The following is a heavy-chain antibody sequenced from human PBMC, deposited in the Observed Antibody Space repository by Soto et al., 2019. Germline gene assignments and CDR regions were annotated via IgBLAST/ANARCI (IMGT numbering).Heavy chain of an antibody. D-gene: IGHD6-13*01. Sequence: QVQLQESGPGLVKPSETLSLTCTVSGGSISSYSWSWIRQPPGKGLEWIGYIYYSGSTNYNPSLKSRVTISVDTSKSHFSLKLSSATAADTAVYYCASARIAAAAIFFDFWGQGTLVTVSS. CDR1: GGSISSYS. CDR3: ASARIAAAAIFFDF. V-gene: IGHV4-59*08. CDR2: IYYSGST. J-gene: IGHJ4*02.